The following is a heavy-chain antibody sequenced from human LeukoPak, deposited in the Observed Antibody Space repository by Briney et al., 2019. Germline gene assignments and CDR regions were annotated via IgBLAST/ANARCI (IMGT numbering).Heavy chain of an antibody. CDR2: FDPEDGET. CDR1: GYTLTELS. CDR3: AKAYYDILTGSRDWYFDL. D-gene: IGHD3-9*01. V-gene: IGHV1-24*01. Sequence: ASVKVSCKVSGYTLTELSMHWVRQAPGKGLEWMGGFDPEDGETIYAEKFQGRVTVTEDTSTDTAYMGLSSLRSEDTAIYYCAKAYYDILTGSRDWYFDLWGRGTLVTVSS. J-gene: IGHJ2*01.